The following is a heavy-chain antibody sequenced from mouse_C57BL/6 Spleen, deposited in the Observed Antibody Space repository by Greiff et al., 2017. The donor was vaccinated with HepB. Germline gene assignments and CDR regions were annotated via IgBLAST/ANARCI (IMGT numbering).Heavy chain of an antibody. D-gene: IGHD1-1*01. J-gene: IGHJ2*01. Sequence: EVQLKESVAELVRPGASVKLSCTASGFNIKNTYMHWVKQRPEQGLEWIGRIDPANGNTKYAPKFQGKATITADTSSNTAYLQLSSLTSEDTAIYYCARFPDYYGSSYGYCDYWGQGTTLTVSS. CDR3: ARFPDYYGSSYGYCDY. CDR1: GFNIKNTY. V-gene: IGHV14-3*01. CDR2: IDPANGNT.